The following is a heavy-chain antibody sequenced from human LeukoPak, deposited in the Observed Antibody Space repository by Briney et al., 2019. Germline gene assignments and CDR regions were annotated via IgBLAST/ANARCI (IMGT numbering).Heavy chain of an antibody. Sequence: SSSSYYWGWIRQPPGKGLEWMGVIYPGDSHTRYSPSFQGQGTISADKSISTAYLQWNSLKASDTAIYYCTRSPDIDILTGYSRYYFDYWGQGTLVTVSS. CDR1: SSSSYY. J-gene: IGHJ4*02. V-gene: IGHV5-51*01. CDR3: TRSPDIDILTGYSRYYFDY. D-gene: IGHD3-9*01. CDR2: IYPGDSHT.